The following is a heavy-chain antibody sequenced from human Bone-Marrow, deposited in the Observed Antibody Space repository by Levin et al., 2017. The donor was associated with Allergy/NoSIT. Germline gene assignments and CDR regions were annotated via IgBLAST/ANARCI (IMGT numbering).Heavy chain of an antibody. V-gene: IGHV3-30*18. CDR2: ISIDGSVQ. J-gene: IGHJ6*03. CDR3: AKEETTYFDYLPSTHDYYMDV. Sequence: GGSLRLSCAASGFTFSSHGMHWVRQAPGKGLEWVALISIDGSVQVYADSVRGRFTISRDNSNNTMYLQMNSLRDEDTAVYFCAKEETTYFDYLPSTHDYYMDVWGQGTPVTVS. CDR1: GFTFSSHG. D-gene: IGHD3-9*01.